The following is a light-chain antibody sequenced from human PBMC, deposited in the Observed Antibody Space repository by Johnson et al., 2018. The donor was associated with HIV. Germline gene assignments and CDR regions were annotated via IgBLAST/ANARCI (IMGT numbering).Light chain of an antibody. Sequence: QSILTQPPSVSAAPGQKVTISCSGSSSNIGNNYVSWYQQLPGTAPKLLIYENNKRPSGIPDRFSGSKSGTSATLGITGLQTGDEADYYCGTWDSSLSAWKVFGNGTKVTVL. CDR1: SSNIGNNY. J-gene: IGLJ1*01. V-gene: IGLV1-51*02. CDR3: GTWDSSLSAWKV. CDR2: ENN.